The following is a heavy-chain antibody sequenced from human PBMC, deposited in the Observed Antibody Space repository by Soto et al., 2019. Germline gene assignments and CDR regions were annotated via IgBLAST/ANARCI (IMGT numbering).Heavy chain of an antibody. D-gene: IGHD1-7*01. CDR1: GYTLTNYD. CDR2: FNPRGGST. CDR3: SRAATAVELPYDY. Sequence: QVQLVQSGAEVKKPGASVKVSCKASGYTLTNYDMHWVRQAPGQGLEWMGIFNPRGGSTSLAQKFQGRVTMTWDTSTTTVYMEVSSLTSVDTAVYYCSRAATAVELPYDYWGQGTLVTVSS. V-gene: IGHV1-46*01. J-gene: IGHJ4*02.